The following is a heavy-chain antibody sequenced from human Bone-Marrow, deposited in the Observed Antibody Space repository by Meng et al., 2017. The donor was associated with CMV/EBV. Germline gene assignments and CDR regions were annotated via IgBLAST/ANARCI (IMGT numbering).Heavy chain of an antibody. CDR2: IYYSGST. CDR3: ARLPRDGFWSGYSYYFDY. D-gene: IGHD3-3*01. CDR1: SIGSSGYS. Sequence: SIGSSGYSWGWIRQPPGKGLEWIESIYYSGSTYYNPSLTSRVTISVDPSKNQFSLKLSSVTAADTAVYYCARLPRDGFWSGYSYYFDYWGQGTLVTVSS. V-gene: IGHV4-39*01. J-gene: IGHJ4*02.